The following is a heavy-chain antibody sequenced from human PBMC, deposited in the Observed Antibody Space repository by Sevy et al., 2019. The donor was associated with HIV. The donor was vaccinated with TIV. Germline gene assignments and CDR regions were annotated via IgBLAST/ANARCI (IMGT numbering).Heavy chain of an antibody. J-gene: IGHJ4*02. V-gene: IGHV3-23*01. CDR3: AKGATYYYDSSGYYPDY. CDR2: ISGSGGST. CDR1: GFTFSSYA. D-gene: IGHD3-22*01. Sequence: GGSLRLSCAASGFTFSSYAMSWVRQAPGKGLEWVSAISGSGGSTYYADSVKGRFTISRDKSKNTLYLQMNSLRAEDTAVYDSAKGATYYYDSSGYYPDYWGQGTLVTVSS.